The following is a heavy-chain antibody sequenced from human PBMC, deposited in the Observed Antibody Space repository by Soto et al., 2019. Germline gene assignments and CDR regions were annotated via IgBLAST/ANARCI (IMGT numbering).Heavy chain of an antibody. CDR1: GGTFSSYA. Sequence: SVKVSCKASGGTFSSYAISWVRQAPGQGLEWMGGIIPIFGTAHYAQKFQGRVTITADKSTSTAYMELSSLRSEDTAVYYCARDYPFTDYYYGMDVWGQGTTVTVSS. CDR3: ARDYPFTDYYYGMDV. V-gene: IGHV1-69*06. J-gene: IGHJ6*02. CDR2: IIPIFGTA.